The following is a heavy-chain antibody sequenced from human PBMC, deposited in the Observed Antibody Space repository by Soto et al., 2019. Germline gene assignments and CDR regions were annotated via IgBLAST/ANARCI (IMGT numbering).Heavy chain of an antibody. CDR3: ARDSSTLAGQDGY. V-gene: IGHV1-18*01. J-gene: IGHJ4*02. D-gene: IGHD3-3*02. Sequence: QVQLVQSGAEVKKPGASVKVSCKASGYTFPSYGIIWVRQAPGKGIERMGWLIAYNGNTNYAQKLQGRVAMTTDRTTSTAYMALRSRRSVDAAVYYRARDSSTLAGQDGYWGQGSPVTVSS. CDR1: GYTFPSYG. CDR2: LIAYNGNT.